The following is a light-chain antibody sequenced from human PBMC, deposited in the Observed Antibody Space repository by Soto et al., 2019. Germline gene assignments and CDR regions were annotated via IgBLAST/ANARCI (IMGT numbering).Light chain of an antibody. Sequence: EVVLTQSPATLSLSPGDRATLSRRASQSVSIDFAWYQQKPGQAPRLLIYDASNRATGIPARFSCSGSGTDFTLTISSLEPEDFAVYYCQHRHNFGPGTKVDIK. CDR3: QHRHN. J-gene: IGKJ3*01. CDR1: QSVSID. V-gene: IGKV3-11*01. CDR2: DAS.